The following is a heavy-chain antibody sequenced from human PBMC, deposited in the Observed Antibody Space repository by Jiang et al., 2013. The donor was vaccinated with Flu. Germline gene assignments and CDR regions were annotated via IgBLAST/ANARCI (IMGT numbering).Heavy chain of an antibody. J-gene: IGHJ4*02. CDR3: ARGSWAITMVRGVIDY. CDR2: INSSSSYT. Sequence: CAASGFTFSDYYMSWIRQAPGKGLEWVSYINSSSSYTNYADSVKGRFTISRDNAKNSLYLQMNSLRAEDTAVYYCARGSWAITMVRGVIDYWGQGTLVTVSS. CDR1: GFTFSDYY. D-gene: IGHD3-10*01. V-gene: IGHV3-11*06.